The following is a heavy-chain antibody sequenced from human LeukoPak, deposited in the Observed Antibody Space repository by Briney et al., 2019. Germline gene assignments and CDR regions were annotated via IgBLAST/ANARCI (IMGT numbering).Heavy chain of an antibody. Sequence: SETLSLTCTVSGGSISSYYWSWIRQPAGKGLEWIGRIYTSGSTNYNPSLKSRVTMSVDTSKNQFSLKLSSVTAADTAVYYCARSNRLYYYDSSGYYSSGRDAFDIWGQGTMVTVSS. CDR2: IYTSGST. CDR3: ARSNRLYYYDSSGYYSSGRDAFDI. D-gene: IGHD3-22*01. J-gene: IGHJ3*02. CDR1: GGSISSYY. V-gene: IGHV4-4*07.